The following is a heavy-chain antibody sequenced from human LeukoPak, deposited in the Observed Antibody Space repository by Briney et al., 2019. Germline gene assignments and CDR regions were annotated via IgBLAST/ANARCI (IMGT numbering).Heavy chain of an antibody. D-gene: IGHD4-17*01. Sequence: GGSLRLSCAASGFTFSSYAMSWVRQAPGKGLEWVSILYSAGNTYYADSVKGRFTISRDNAKNSLYLQMNSLRAEDTAVYYCARDHYGDYYFDYWGQGTLVTVSS. CDR3: ARDHYGDYYFDY. CDR1: GFTFSSYA. CDR2: LYSAGNT. V-gene: IGHV3-23*03. J-gene: IGHJ4*02.